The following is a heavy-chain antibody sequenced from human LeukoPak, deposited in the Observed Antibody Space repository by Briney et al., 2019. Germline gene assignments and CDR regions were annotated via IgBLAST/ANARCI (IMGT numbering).Heavy chain of an antibody. CDR2: IKSKADGGTT. V-gene: IGHV3-15*01. Sequence: GGSLRLSCAASGFTFTNAWMSWVRQVPGKGLEWVGRIKSKADGGTTDYAAPVKGRVTISRDDSKNTLYLQMNSLKTEDTAVYYCARDPTYYYDSSGYSPSNWGQGALVTVSS. D-gene: IGHD3-22*01. J-gene: IGHJ4*02. CDR1: GFTFTNAW. CDR3: ARDPTYYYDSSGYSPSN.